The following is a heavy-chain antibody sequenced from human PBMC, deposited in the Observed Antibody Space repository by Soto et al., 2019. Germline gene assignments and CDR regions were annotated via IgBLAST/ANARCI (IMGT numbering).Heavy chain of an antibody. CDR2: IFYLGSS. Sequence: SETLSLTCTVSGDSIISSDFYWGWVRQPPGKGLEWIGSIFYLGSSYYNPSLKSRVTMSVDTSKNQFSLRLRSVTAADTALYFCARHSLALRKNNWFDPWGQGIMVTSPQ. V-gene: IGHV4-39*01. CDR1: GDSIISSDFY. J-gene: IGHJ5*02. CDR3: ARHSLALRKNNWFDP. D-gene: IGHD3-3*02.